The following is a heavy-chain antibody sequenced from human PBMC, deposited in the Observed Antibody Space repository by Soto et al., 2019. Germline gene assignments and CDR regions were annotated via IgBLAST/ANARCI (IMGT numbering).Heavy chain of an antibody. J-gene: IGHJ4*02. D-gene: IGHD6-19*01. V-gene: IGHV3-11*05. Sequence: QVQLVESGGGLVKPGGSLRLSCAASGFTFSDYYMSWIRQAPGKGLEWVSYISSSSSYTNYGDSVKGLFTISRDNAKNSLYLQMTRLSAEATAVNYCARASNGWRSVCSSWGQGTLVAVCS. CDR1: GFTFSDYY. CDR3: ARASNGWRSVCSS. CDR2: ISSSSSYT.